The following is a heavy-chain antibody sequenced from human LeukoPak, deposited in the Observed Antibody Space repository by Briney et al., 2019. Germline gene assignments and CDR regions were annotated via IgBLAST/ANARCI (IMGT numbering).Heavy chain of an antibody. Sequence: PSETLSLTCTVSGGSISSSSYYWGWIRQPPGKGLEWIGSIYYSGSTYYNPSPKSRVTISVDTSKNQFSLKLSSVTAADTAVYYCARHAVLGYCSGGSCYGSDNWFDPWGQGTLVTVSS. V-gene: IGHV4-39*01. CDR3: ARHAVLGYCSGGSCYGSDNWFDP. CDR1: GGSISSSSYY. CDR2: IYYSGST. J-gene: IGHJ5*02. D-gene: IGHD2-15*01.